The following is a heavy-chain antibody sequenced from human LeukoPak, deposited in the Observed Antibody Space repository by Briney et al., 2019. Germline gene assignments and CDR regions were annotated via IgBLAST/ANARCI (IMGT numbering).Heavy chain of an antibody. J-gene: IGHJ4*02. D-gene: IGHD2-15*01. CDR3: AKTSGGNY. Sequence: GGSLRLSCAASGFTFSSYAMSWVRQAPGKGLEWVSAIGGSGGTTYYADSMKGRFTISRDDSKNTLYLQMNSLRAEDTAVYYCAKTSGGNYWGQGTLVTVSS. CDR1: GFTFSSYA. V-gene: IGHV3-23*01. CDR2: IGGSGGTT.